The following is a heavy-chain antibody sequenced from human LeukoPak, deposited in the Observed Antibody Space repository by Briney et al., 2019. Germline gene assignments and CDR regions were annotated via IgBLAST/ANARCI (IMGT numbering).Heavy chain of an antibody. D-gene: IGHD1-26*01. J-gene: IGHJ4*02. Sequence: GGSLRLSCAASGFTFSSYSMIWVRQAPGKGLEWVLSISRTSSYIYYADSLKGRFTISRDNAKNSLYLQMNSLRAEDTAVYYCARDLGGGSYYIDYWGQGTLVTVSS. CDR1: GFTFSSYS. CDR2: ISRTSSYI. CDR3: ARDLGGGSYYIDY. V-gene: IGHV3-21*01.